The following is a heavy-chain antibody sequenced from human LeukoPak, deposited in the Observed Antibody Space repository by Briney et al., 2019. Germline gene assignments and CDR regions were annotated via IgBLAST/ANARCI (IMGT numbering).Heavy chain of an antibody. Sequence: ASVKVSCKASGYTFTGYYMHWVRQAPGQGLEWMGWINPNSGGTNYAQKFQGRVTMTRDTSISTAYMELSRLRSDDTAVYYCARVDTVTSVIDYWGQGTLVTVSS. J-gene: IGHJ4*02. V-gene: IGHV1-2*02. CDR2: INPNSGGT. CDR3: ARVDTVTSVIDY. D-gene: IGHD4-17*01. CDR1: GYTFTGYY.